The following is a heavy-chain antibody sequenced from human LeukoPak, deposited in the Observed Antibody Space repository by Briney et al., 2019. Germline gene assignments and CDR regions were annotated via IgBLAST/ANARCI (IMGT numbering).Heavy chain of an antibody. J-gene: IGHJ4*02. D-gene: IGHD1-26*01. Sequence: GGSLRLSCAASGFTFGKYAMSWVRQAPGKGLEWVSSISGSRGSTHYADSVKGRVTISRDNSKNTLYLQMNSLRAEDTALYYCAKEGDSGTYGFFDYWGQGTLVTVSS. CDR2: ISGSRGST. V-gene: IGHV3-23*01. CDR3: AKEGDSGTYGFFDY. CDR1: GFTFGKYA.